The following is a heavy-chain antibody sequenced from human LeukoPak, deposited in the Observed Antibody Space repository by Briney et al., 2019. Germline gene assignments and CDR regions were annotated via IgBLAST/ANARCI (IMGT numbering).Heavy chain of an antibody. CDR1: GFTFDDHA. V-gene: IGHV3-9*03. J-gene: IGHJ4*02. CDR2: ISWNSGSI. CDR3: ARADYYDSSGTFAY. D-gene: IGHD3-22*01. Sequence: PGGSLRLSCAASGFTFDDHAMHWVRQAPGKGLEWVSGISWNSGSIGYADSVKGRFTISRDNAKNSLYLQMNSLRAEDMALYYCARADYYDSSGTFAYWGQGTLVTVSS.